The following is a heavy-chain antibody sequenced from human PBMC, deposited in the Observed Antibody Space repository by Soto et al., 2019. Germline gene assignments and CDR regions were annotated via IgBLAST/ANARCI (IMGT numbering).Heavy chain of an antibody. D-gene: IGHD6-6*01. V-gene: IGHV5-51*01. J-gene: IGHJ4*02. CDR2: IFPGDSDT. Sequence: GGSPKISCRGSGHIFATDVIAWVRKLPGKGLEWMEIIFPGDSDTRYSPSFQGQVTISADKSINTAYLQSSSLKASDTAVYYCARRVAAHPYFDFWGQGALVTVSS. CDR3: ARRVAAHPYFDF. CDR1: GHIFATDV.